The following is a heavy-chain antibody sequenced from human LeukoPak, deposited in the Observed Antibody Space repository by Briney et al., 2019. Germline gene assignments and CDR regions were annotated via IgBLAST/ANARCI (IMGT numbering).Heavy chain of an antibody. CDR2: ISEVGSSK. CDR1: GFTFSDYA. CDR3: AKDRGYYGSDDWFDP. D-gene: IGHD3-10*01. J-gene: IGHJ5*02. Sequence: GGSLRLSCAASGFTFSDYAMHWVRQAPGKGLEWVAVISEVGSSKYYADSVKGRFTISRDNSKNTLYLQMNGLRAEDAAVYYCAKDRGYYGSDDWFDPWGQGTLVTVSS. V-gene: IGHV3-30-3*01.